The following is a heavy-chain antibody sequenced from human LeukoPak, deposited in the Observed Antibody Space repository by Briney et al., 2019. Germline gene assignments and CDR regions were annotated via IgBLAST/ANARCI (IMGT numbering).Heavy chain of an antibody. V-gene: IGHV3-66*01. J-gene: IGHJ4*02. CDR3: ARVRVGAIDY. CDR2: IYSGGST. D-gene: IGHD1-26*01. CDR1: GFTVSSNY. Sequence: PGESLRPSCAASGFTVSSNYMSWVRQAPGKGLEWVSVIYSGGSTYYADSVKGRFTISRDNSKNTLYLQMNSLRAEDTAVYYCARVRVGAIDYWGQGTLVTVSS.